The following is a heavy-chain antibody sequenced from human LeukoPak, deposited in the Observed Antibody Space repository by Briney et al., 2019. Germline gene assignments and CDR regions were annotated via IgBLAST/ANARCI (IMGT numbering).Heavy chain of an antibody. D-gene: IGHD3-22*01. CDR3: ARDKDYYDSSGYYSAFAFDI. CDR1: GYSISSGYY. CDR2: IYTSGST. J-gene: IGHJ3*02. Sequence: SETLSLTCTVSGYSISSGYYWSWIRQPAGKGLEWIGRIYTSGSTNYNPSLKSRVTMSVDTSKNQFSLKLSSVTAADTAVYYCARDKDYYDSSGYYSAFAFDIWGQGTMVTVSS. V-gene: IGHV4-4*07.